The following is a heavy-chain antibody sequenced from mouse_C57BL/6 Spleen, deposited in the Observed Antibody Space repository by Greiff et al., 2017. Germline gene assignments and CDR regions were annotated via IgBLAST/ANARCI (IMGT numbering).Heavy chain of an antibody. CDR1: GYAFSSYW. CDR2: IYPGDGDT. V-gene: IGHV1-80*01. J-gene: IGHJ3*01. Sequence: QVQLQQSGAELVKPGASVKISCKASGYAFSSYWMNWVKQRPGKGLEWIGQIYPGDGDTNYNGKFKGKATLTADKSSSTAYMQLSSLTSEDSAVYFCAREGTSWDLFFAYWGQGTLVTVSA. CDR3: AREGTSWDLFFAY. D-gene: IGHD4-1*01.